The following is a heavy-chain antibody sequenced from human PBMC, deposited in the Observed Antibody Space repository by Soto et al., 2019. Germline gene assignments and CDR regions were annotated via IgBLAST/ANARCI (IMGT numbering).Heavy chain of an antibody. D-gene: IGHD3-16*01. CDR3: TKDMVPGGADV. Sequence: PGGSLRLSCVASAFTFRNYAMHWVRQAPGKGLEWVSGLDLNSGRTGYADSVKGRFTISRDNDKNSLSLEMNSLRVEDTALYYCTKDMVPGGADVWGQGTTVTVSS. V-gene: IGHV3-9*01. CDR2: LDLNSGRT. CDR1: AFTFRNYA. J-gene: IGHJ6*02.